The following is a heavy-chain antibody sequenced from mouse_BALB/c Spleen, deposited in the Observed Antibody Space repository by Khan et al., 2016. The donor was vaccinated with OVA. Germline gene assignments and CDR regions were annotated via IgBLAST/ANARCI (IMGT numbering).Heavy chain of an antibody. Sequence: DLVKPGASVKLSCKASGYTFTSYWINWIKQRPGQGLEWIGRVSPGNGCPYYNEKFKGKATVTVDKSSSTAYIQLNSLSSEDSAVYFCTISIYYGNRLYAMDYWGQGTSVTVSS. J-gene: IGHJ4*01. CDR2: VSPGNGCP. CDR3: TISIYYGNRLYAMDY. D-gene: IGHD1-1*01. V-gene: IGHV1S41*01. CDR1: GYTFTSYW.